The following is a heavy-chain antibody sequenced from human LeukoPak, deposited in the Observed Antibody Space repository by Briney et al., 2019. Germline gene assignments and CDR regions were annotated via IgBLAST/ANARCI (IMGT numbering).Heavy chain of an antibody. V-gene: IGHV3-53*04. Sequence: PGGSLRLSCAASGFTVSFNYMSWVRQAPGKGLEWVSVIYSDGSTYYADSVKGRFTISRHNSKNTLYLQMNSLGPEDTAVYYCARDYGGKAGWFDPWGQGTLVTVSS. D-gene: IGHD4-23*01. CDR3: ARDYGGKAGWFDP. CDR1: GFTVSFNY. CDR2: IYSDGST. J-gene: IGHJ5*02.